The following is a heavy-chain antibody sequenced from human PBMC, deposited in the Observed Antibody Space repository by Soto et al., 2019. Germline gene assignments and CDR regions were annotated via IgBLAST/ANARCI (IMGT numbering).Heavy chain of an antibody. CDR1: GFTFSRYW. J-gene: IGHJ4*02. V-gene: IGHV3-74*01. D-gene: IGHD3-3*01. CDR3: ARGWVEGLSRQPPTDY. CDR2: IDSYGSAT. Sequence: VSLRLSCAASGFTFSRYWMHWVRQAPGKGLVWVSRIDSYGSATSQVDSVEGRFTISRDNAKNTLYLQMNSLRAEDTAVYYCARGWVEGLSRQPPTDYWGQGTLVTVSS.